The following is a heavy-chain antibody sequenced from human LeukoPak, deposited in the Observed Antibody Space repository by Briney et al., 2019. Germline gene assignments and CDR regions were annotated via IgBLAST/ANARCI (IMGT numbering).Heavy chain of an antibody. V-gene: IGHV4-61*01. J-gene: IGHJ4*02. CDR2: IYYSGST. CDR3: ARGVSVYYDSSGYYYFDY. D-gene: IGHD3-22*01. Sequence: SETLSLTCTVSGGSVSSGSYYWSWIRQPPGEGLEWIGYIYYSGSTSYNPSLKSRPTISVDTSKNQFSLKLRSVTAADTAVYYCARGVSVYYDSSGYYYFDYWGQGTLVTVSS. CDR1: GGSVSSGSYY.